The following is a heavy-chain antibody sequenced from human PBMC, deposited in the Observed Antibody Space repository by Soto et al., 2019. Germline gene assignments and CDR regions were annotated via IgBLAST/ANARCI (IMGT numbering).Heavy chain of an antibody. J-gene: IGHJ6*03. D-gene: IGHD6-13*01. CDR1: GGTFSSYT. Sequence: SVKVSCKASGGTFSSYTISWVRQAPGQGLEWMGRIIPILGIANYAQKFQGRVTITADKSTSTAYMELSSLRSEDTAVYYCARGPGSGAGTFNYYYYYYMDVWGKGTTVTVSS. CDR2: IIPILGIA. V-gene: IGHV1-69*02. CDR3: ARGPGSGAGTFNYYYYYYMDV.